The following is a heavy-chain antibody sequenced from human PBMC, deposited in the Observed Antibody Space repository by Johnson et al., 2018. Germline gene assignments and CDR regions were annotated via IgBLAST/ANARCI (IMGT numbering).Heavy chain of an antibody. J-gene: IGHJ6*02. CDR1: GFTFSSYG. CDR3: ARGIGGRGYYYYGMDV. CDR2: IWYDGSNK. Sequence: QVQLVQSGGGVVQPGRSLRLSCAASGFTFSSYGIHWVRQAPGNGLEWVAVIWYDGSNKYYADSVKGRFTISRDNSKNTLYLKMNGLRAEDTAGYYCARGIGGRGYYYYGMDVWGQGTTVTVSS. V-gene: IGHV3-33*01. D-gene: IGHD1-1*01.